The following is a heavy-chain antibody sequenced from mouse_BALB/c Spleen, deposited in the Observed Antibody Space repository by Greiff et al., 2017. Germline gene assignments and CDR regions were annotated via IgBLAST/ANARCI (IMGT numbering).Heavy chain of an antibody. CDR1: GYTFTSYW. V-gene: IGHV1-7*01. J-gene: IGHJ4*01. CDR3: ARYYGNWAYYAMDY. D-gene: IGHD2-1*01. Sequence: VQLQQSGAELAKPGASVKMSCKASGYTFTSYWMHWVKQRPGQGLEWIGYINPSTGYTEYNQKFKDKATLTADKSSSTAYMQLSSLTSEDSAVYSFARYYGNWAYYAMDYWGQGTSVTVSS. CDR2: INPSTGYT.